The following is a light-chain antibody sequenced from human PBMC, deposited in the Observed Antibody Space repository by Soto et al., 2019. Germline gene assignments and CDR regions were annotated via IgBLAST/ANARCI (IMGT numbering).Light chain of an antibody. CDR3: MQPLQTPRT. CDR1: QSLLQSNGYNY. V-gene: IGKV2-28*01. J-gene: IGKJ1*01. CDR2: LGS. Sequence: DIVMTQSPLSLPVTPGEPASISCRSSQSLLQSNGYNYLDWYVQKPGQSPQLLIYLGSIRASGVPDMFSGSGSGTDFTLKISRVEAEDVGVYYCMQPLQTPRTFGQGTKVEIK.